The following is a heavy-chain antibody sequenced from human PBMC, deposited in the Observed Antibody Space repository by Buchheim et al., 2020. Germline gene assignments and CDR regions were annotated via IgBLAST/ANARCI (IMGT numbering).Heavy chain of an antibody. CDR3: AKLIPNLEDRDY. D-gene: IGHD5-24*01. CDR1: GFTFNNYA. Sequence: EVQLLESGGGLVQPGGSLRLSCAASGFTFNNYAMTWVRQAPGQGLEWVAAISSNSDNLYYADPVRGRLIISRDNSKNTLVLQIKSLRAEDTAVYYCAKLIPNLEDRDYWGQGIL. CDR2: ISSNSDNL. J-gene: IGHJ4*02. V-gene: IGHV3-23*01.